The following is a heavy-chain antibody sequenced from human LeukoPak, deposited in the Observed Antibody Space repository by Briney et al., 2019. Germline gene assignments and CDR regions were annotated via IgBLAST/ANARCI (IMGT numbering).Heavy chain of an antibody. CDR2: IYHTGST. Sequence: GSLRLSCTASGFTFSSYGMNWVRQAPGKGLEWIGYIYHTGSTSYNPSLKSRVTISVDTSKNQFSLKLSSVTAADTAVYYCARDGLNTMVRGKIHYNYMDVWGKGTTVSISS. V-gene: IGHV4-59*12. CDR3: ARDGLNTMVRGKIHYNYMDV. CDR1: GFTFSSYG. D-gene: IGHD3-10*01. J-gene: IGHJ6*03.